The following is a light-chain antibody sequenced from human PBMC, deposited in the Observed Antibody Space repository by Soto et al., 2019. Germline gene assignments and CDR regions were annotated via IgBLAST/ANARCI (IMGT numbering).Light chain of an antibody. Sequence: QSVLTQLRSVSGSPGQSVTISCTGTSSDVGVYNYVSWYQQYPGKAPKIMIYDVSKRPSGVPDRFSGSKSDNTASLTISGLQAEDEADYYCCSYAGSYTFVFGIGTKVTVL. CDR2: DVS. V-gene: IGLV2-11*01. CDR1: SSDVGVYNY. CDR3: CSYAGSYTFV. J-gene: IGLJ1*01.